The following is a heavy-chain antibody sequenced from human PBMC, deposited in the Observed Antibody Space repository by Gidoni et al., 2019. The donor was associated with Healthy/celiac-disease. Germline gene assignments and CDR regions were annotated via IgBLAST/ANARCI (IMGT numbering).Heavy chain of an antibody. D-gene: IGHD5-12*01. V-gene: IGHV3-21*01. J-gene: IGHJ4*02. Sequence: EVQLVESGGGLVKPGGSLRLSCAASGFTFSSYSMNWVRQAPGKGLAWVSSISSSSSYIYYADSVKGRFTISRDNAKNSLYLQMNSLRAEDTAVYYCARALPGATIDKWGQGTLVTVSS. CDR1: GFTFSSYS. CDR3: ARALPGATIDK. CDR2: ISSSSSYI.